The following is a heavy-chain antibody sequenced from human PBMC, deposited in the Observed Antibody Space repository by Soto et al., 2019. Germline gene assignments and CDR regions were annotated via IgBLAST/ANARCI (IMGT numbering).Heavy chain of an antibody. CDR3: APQRLRFYWFDP. CDR1: GGSISSSSYY. CDR2: IYYSGST. Sequence: SETLSLTCTVSGGSISSSSYYWGWIRQPPGKGLEWIGSIYYSGSTYYNPSLKSRVTISVDTSKNQFSLKLSSVTAADTAVYYCAPQRLRFYWFDPWGQGTLLTVSS. J-gene: IGHJ5*02. D-gene: IGHD5-12*01. V-gene: IGHV4-39*01.